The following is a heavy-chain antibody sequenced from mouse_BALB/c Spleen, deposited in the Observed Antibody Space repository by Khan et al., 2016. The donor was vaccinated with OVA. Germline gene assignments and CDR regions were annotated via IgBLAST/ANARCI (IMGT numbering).Heavy chain of an antibody. Sequence: VQLKESGGGLVQPGGSRKLSCAASGFTFSSYGMHWVRQAPEKGLEWVAYISGDSSTIYYTDTVKGRFTISRDNPKNTLSLQMTSLMSEDTAMYYCATSDYYGYYCDYWGPGTTLTVSS. V-gene: IGHV5-17*02. CDR3: ATSDYYGYYCDY. CDR2: ISGDSSTI. D-gene: IGHD1-1*01. CDR1: GFTFSSYG. J-gene: IGHJ2*01.